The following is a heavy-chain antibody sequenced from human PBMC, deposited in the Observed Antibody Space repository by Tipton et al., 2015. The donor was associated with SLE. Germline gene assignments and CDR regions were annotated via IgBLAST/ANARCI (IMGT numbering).Heavy chain of an antibody. CDR3: ARGKVVIFGVVLPDY. V-gene: IGHV1-18*01. CDR1: GYTFTSHG. D-gene: IGHD3-3*02. CDR2: IGTYNGNT. J-gene: IGHJ4*02. Sequence: QSGAEVKKPGASVKVSCKASGYTFTSHGITWVRQAPGQGLEWMGWIGTYNGNTNYAQKLQGRVTMTTDTSTTTAYLELRSLRSDDRAMYYCARGKVVIFGVVLPDYWGQGTLVTVSS.